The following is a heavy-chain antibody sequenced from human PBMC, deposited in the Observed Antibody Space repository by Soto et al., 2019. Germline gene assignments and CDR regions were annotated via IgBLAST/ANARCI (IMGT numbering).Heavy chain of an antibody. CDR2: ISSSGGTI. Sequence: QVQLVESGGGLVKPGGSLRLSCAASGFTFSDYYMSWIRQAPGKGLEWISYISSSGGTIYYADSVKGRFTISRDNAKNSLYLQMNSRRAEDTAVYYCARDPYSSGWLIKYYFDYWGQGTLVTVSS. V-gene: IGHV3-11*01. J-gene: IGHJ4*02. D-gene: IGHD6-19*01. CDR1: GFTFSDYY. CDR3: ARDPYSSGWLIKYYFDY.